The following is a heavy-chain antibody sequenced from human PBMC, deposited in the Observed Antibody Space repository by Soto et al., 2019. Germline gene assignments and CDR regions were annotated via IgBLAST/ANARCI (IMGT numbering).Heavy chain of an antibody. CDR2: ITYDGSFQ. J-gene: IGHJ4*02. CDR3: AKDRVGGTFYTPLGF. CDR1: GFNFDNYG. D-gene: IGHD1-7*01. Sequence: PAGSLRLSCQASGFNFDNYGMHWVRQAPGKGLEWVAVITYDGSFQYYADSVKGRFTISRDNSKNTLFLHLNTLKPEDTAVYHCAKDRVGGTFYTPLGFWGQGTLVTVSS. V-gene: IGHV3-30*18.